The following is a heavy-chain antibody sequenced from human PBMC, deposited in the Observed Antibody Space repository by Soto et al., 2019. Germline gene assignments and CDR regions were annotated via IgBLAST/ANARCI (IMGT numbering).Heavy chain of an antibody. CDR1: GYTFTSYG. CDR3: ARDFSSSWYSSPETQFDY. V-gene: IGHV1-18*01. D-gene: IGHD6-13*01. CDR2: ISAYNGNT. Sequence: QVQLVQSGAEVKKPGASVKVSCKASGYTFTSYGISWVRQAPGQGLEWMGWISAYNGNTNYAQKLQGRVTITTDTSTSTAYMELRSLRSDDTAVYYCARDFSSSWYSSPETQFDYWGQGTLVTVSS. J-gene: IGHJ4*02.